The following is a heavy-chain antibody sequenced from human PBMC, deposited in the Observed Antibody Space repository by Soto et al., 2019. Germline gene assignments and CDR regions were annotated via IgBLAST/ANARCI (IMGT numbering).Heavy chain of an antibody. D-gene: IGHD3-10*01. CDR2: IIPIIGTA. Sequence: QVLLVQSGAEVKKPGSSVKVSCKASGGTFGSYTISWVRQAPGQGLEWMGRIIPIIGTAIYAPKFQDRVTINANKSTSIAYMELSGLRSDDTAMYYCARCTHYYGSGSDYKGGWFDPWGQGTQVIVSS. J-gene: IGHJ5*02. CDR3: ARCTHYYGSGSDYKGGWFDP. CDR1: GGTFGSYT. V-gene: IGHV1-69*08.